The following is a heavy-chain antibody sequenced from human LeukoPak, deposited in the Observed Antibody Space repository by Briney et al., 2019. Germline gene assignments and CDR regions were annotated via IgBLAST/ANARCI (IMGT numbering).Heavy chain of an antibody. V-gene: IGHV1-2*06. CDR1: GYTFTCYF. CDR2: IIPNSGGS. Sequence: ASVKVSCKASGYTFTCYFMHWVRQAPGQGLEWMGRIIPNSGGSNFAQNFQGRVTMTRDTSISTAYMELSRLRSDDTAVYYCARGSCSGYDIDYWGQGTLVTVSS. J-gene: IGHJ4*02. D-gene: IGHD5-12*01. CDR3: ARGSCSGYDIDY.